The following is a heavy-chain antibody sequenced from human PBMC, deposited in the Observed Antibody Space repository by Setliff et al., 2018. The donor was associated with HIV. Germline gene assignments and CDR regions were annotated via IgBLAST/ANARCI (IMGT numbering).Heavy chain of an antibody. CDR2: ISSSSSYI. V-gene: IGHV3-21*01. CDR1: GFTFSSYS. J-gene: IGHJ4*02. CDR3: ARGNRITIFGVARYYFDY. Sequence: PGGSLRLSCAASGFTFSSYSMNWVRQAPGKGLEWVSSISSSSSYIYYADSVRGRFTISRDNAKNSLYLQMNSLRAEDTAVYYCARGNRITIFGVARYYFDYWGQGTLVTVSS. D-gene: IGHD3-3*01.